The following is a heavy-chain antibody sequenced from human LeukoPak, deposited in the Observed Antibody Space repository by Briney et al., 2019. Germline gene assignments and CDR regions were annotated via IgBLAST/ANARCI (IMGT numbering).Heavy chain of an antibody. J-gene: IGHJ4*02. CDR1: GGSISSYY. CDR2: IYYSGST. Sequence: PSETLSLTCTVSGGSISSYYWSWLRQPPGKGLEWIGYIYYSGSTNYNPSLKSRLTISVDPSKNQFSLKLSSVTAADTAVYYCARDVYCGGDCSYFDYWGQGTLVTGSS. CDR3: ARDVYCGGDCSYFDY. D-gene: IGHD2-21*02. V-gene: IGHV4-59*01.